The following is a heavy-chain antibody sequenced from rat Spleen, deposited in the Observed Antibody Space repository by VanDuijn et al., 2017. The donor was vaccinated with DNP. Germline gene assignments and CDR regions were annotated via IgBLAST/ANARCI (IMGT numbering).Heavy chain of an antibody. V-gene: IGHV1-57*01. J-gene: IGHJ4*01. CDR1: GYTFTSYA. Sequence: QVQLQQSGAELAKPGSSVKISCKASGYTFTSYAMHWIKQTTGQALEWTGYIAPGSGGTKYNEKFKGKATLTVDKYSSTAYMQLSSLTPVETTVFYCARSVMCTTDYYYFLGYAMDAWGQGTSVTV. CDR2: IAPGSGGT. CDR3: ARSVMCTTDYYYFLGYAMDA. D-gene: IGHD1-6*01.